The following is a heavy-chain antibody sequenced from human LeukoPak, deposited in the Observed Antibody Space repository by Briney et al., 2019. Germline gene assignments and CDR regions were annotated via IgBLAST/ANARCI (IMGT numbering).Heavy chain of an antibody. CDR1: GGTFSSYA. Sequence: SVKVSCKASGGTFSSYAISWVRQAPGQGLEWMGGIIPIFGTANCAQKFQGRVTITADKSTSTAYMELSSLRSEDTAVYYCARDFKMGFDYWGQGTLVTVSS. D-gene: IGHD2-8*01. CDR3: ARDFKMGFDY. CDR2: IIPIFGTA. V-gene: IGHV1-69*06. J-gene: IGHJ4*02.